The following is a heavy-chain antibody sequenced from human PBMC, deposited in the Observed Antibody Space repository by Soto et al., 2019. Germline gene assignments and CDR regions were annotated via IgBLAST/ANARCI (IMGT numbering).Heavy chain of an antibody. D-gene: IGHD2-2*01. V-gene: IGHV1-3*01. CDR3: ARGHLAVVPVASWFYYMDV. CDR1: GYTLSNYA. Sequence: ASVKVSCKASGYTLSNYAVHWVRQAPGQRLEWMGWINAGNGNTRYSQKFQGRVTISRDTSARTVYMELNGLRSEDTAVYFCARGHLAVVPVASWFYYMDVWGNGTTVTVSS. CDR2: INAGNGNT. J-gene: IGHJ6*03.